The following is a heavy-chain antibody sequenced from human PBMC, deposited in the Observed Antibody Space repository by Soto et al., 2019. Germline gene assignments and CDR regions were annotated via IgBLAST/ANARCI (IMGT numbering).Heavy chain of an antibody. CDR3: ARGNSWLDS. Sequence: EVQLVESGGGLVQPGGSLRLSCAASGFTFTTYSMNWVRQAPGKGLEWVSYISSGGYNISYISPTSNTIYYADSVKDRCTISRDNAKSSLYLQMGSLRDEDTAVYYCARGNSWLDSWGKGTLVTVSS. CDR1: GFTFTTYS. CDR2: ISPTSNTI. V-gene: IGHV3-48*02. J-gene: IGHJ5*01. D-gene: IGHD4-4*01.